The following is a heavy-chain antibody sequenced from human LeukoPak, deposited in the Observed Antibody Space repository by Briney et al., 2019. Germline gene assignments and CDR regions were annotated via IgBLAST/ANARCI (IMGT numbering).Heavy chain of an antibody. J-gene: IGHJ6*02. CDR2: ISGSGGST. Sequence: PGGSLRLSCAASGFTFSSYAMSWVRQAPGKGLEWVSAISGSGGSTYYANSVKGRFTISRDNSKNTLYLRMNSLRAEDTAVYYCGKGTHGRGAGSVGYDGMDVWGQGTTVTVSS. D-gene: IGHD1-26*01. CDR3: GKGTHGRGAGSVGYDGMDV. V-gene: IGHV3-23*01. CDR1: GFTFSSYA.